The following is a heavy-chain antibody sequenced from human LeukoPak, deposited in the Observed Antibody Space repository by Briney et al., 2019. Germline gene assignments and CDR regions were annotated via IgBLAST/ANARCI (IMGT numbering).Heavy chain of an antibody. CDR1: GCTLTELS. Sequence: ASVKVSCKVSGCTLTELSMHWVRQAPGKGLEWMGGFDPEDGETIYAQKFQGRVTMTEDTSTDTAYMELSSLRSEDTAVYYCATGPSDYGDSTLDYWGQGTLVTVSS. J-gene: IGHJ4*02. D-gene: IGHD4-17*01. V-gene: IGHV1-24*01. CDR3: ATGPSDYGDSTLDY. CDR2: FDPEDGET.